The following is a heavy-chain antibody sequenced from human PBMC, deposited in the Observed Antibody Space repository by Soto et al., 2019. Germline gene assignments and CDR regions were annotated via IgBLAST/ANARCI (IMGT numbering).Heavy chain of an antibody. J-gene: IGHJ4*02. CDR3: ARDVSSGSYAFDY. CDR2: IRRSSSDI. V-gene: IGHV3-21*01. Sequence: GGSLRLSCAASGFTFSSYSMNWVRQAPGKGLEWVASIRRSSSDIYYADSVKGRFTISRDNAKNSLYLQMNSLRAEYRAVYYCARDVSSGSYAFDYWGQGTLVTVSS. CDR1: GFTFSSYS. D-gene: IGHD1-26*01.